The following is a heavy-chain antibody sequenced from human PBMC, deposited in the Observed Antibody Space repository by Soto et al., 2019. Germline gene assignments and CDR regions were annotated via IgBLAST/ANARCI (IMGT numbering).Heavy chain of an antibody. CDR3: ARGDCTNGVCYVNYYYGMDV. V-gene: IGHV1-18*01. Sequence: QVQLVQSGAEVKKPGASAKVSCRASGYIFTNYGVGWVRQAPGQGLEWMGWISPYNGNTNYAQNLQGRVTLTTDTSTSTALMELRSLRSDDTAVYYCARGDCTNGVCYVNYYYGMDVWGQGTTVTVSS. D-gene: IGHD2-8*01. CDR2: ISPYNGNT. CDR1: GYIFTNYG. J-gene: IGHJ6*02.